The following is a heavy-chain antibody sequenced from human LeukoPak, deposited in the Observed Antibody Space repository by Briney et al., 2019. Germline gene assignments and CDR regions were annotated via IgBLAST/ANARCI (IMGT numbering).Heavy chain of an antibody. Sequence: GGSLRLSCAASGFTFSSYAMHWVRQAPGKGLEWVAVISYDGSNKYYADSVKGRFTISRDNSKNTLYLQMNSLRAEDTAVYYCARSPGEQWLVRNYYGMDVWGQGTTVTVSS. J-gene: IGHJ6*02. V-gene: IGHV3-30-3*01. CDR1: GFTFSSYA. CDR3: ARSPGEQWLVRNYYGMDV. CDR2: ISYDGSNK. D-gene: IGHD6-19*01.